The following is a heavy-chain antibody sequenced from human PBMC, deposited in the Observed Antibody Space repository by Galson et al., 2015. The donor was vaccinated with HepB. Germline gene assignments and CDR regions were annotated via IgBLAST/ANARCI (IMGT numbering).Heavy chain of an antibody. Sequence: SLRLSCAASGFTFSSYDMHWIRQAPGKGLEWVAVISYDGINKYYAASVKGRFTISRDNSKNTLYLQMNSLRAEDTAVYYCAEGANSGSYSMGGYFDYWGQGTLVTVSS. CDR3: AEGANSGSYSMGGYFDY. J-gene: IGHJ4*02. D-gene: IGHD1-26*01. CDR1: GFTFSSYD. CDR2: ISYDGINK. V-gene: IGHV3-30*18.